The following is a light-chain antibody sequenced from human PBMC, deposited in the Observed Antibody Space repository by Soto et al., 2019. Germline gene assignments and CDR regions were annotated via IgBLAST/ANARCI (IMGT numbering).Light chain of an antibody. Sequence: EIVLTQSPGTLSLSPGERATLSCRASESVSNNYLAWYQRKPGQALRLLIYGASYRAPDIPYRFSGSGSGTDFTLTIARLEAEDFAVHIWQQYGSTPPTFGLGTKVEI. J-gene: IGKJ1*01. CDR3: QQYGSTPPT. CDR1: ESVSNNY. V-gene: IGKV3-20*01. CDR2: GAS.